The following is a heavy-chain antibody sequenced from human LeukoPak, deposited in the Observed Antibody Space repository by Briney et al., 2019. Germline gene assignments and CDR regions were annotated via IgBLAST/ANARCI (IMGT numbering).Heavy chain of an antibody. CDR1: GFTFDDYA. D-gene: IGHD5-18*01. CDR2: ISGSGGST. V-gene: IGHV3-23*01. CDR3: AKGLAQLWFY. J-gene: IGHJ4*02. Sequence: GGSLRLSCAASGFTFDDYAMHWVRQAPGKGLEWVSAISGSGGSTYYADSVKGRFTISRDNSKNTLYLQMNSLRAEDTAVYYCAKGLAQLWFYWGQGTLVTVSS.